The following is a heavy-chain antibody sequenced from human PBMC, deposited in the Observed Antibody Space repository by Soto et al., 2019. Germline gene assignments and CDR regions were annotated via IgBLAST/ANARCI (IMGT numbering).Heavy chain of an antibody. CDR2: INPSGGST. CDR1: GYTFTSYY. Sequence: ASVKVSCKASGYTFTSYYMHWVRQAPGQGLEWMGIINPSGGSTSYAQKFQGRVTMTRDTSTSTVYMELSSLRSEDTAVYYCARVLPQAGTTEEFDYWGQGTLVTVSS. J-gene: IGHJ4*02. CDR3: ARVLPQAGTTEEFDY. D-gene: IGHD1-7*01. V-gene: IGHV1-46*01.